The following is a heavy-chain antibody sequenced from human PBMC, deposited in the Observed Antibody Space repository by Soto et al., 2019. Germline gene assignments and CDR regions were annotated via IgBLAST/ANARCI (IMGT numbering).Heavy chain of an antibody. CDR3: ARGWSSSWYFDY. CDR2: IWYDGSNK. Sequence: GGSLRLSCAASGFTFSSYGMHWVRQAPGKGLEWVAVIWYDGSNKYYADSVKGRFTISRDNSKNTLYLQMNSLRAEDTAVYYCARGWSSSWYFDYWGQGTLVTVSS. V-gene: IGHV3-33*01. CDR1: GFTFSSYG. D-gene: IGHD6-13*01. J-gene: IGHJ4*02.